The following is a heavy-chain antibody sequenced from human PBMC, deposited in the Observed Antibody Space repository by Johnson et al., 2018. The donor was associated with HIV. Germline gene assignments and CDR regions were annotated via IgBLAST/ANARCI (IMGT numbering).Heavy chain of an antibody. V-gene: IGHV3-30*04. Sequence: QVQLVESGGGVVQPGRSLRLSCAASGFTFSSYAMHWVRQAPGKGLEWVAVISYDGSNKYYADSVKGRFTISRDNSKNTLYLQMNSLRAEDTAVYYCARDRRGHLSWSSDAFDIWGQGTIVTVSS. J-gene: IGHJ3*02. D-gene: IGHD6-13*01. CDR2: ISYDGSNK. CDR1: GFTFSSYA. CDR3: ARDRRGHLSWSSDAFDI.